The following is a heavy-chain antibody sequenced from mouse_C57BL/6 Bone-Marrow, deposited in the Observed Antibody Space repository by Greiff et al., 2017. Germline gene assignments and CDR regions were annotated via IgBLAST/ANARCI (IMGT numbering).Heavy chain of an antibody. CDR2: IDPSDSYT. CDR1: GYTFTSYW. V-gene: IGHV1-50*01. D-gene: IGHD1-1*01. CDR3: AREDITTVVADYYAMDY. J-gene: IGHJ4*01. Sequence: QVQLQQPGAELVKPGASVKLSCKASGYTFTSYWMQWVKQRPGQGLEWIGEIDPSDSYTNYNQTFKGKATLTVDTSSSTAYMQLSSLTSEDSAVYYCAREDITTVVADYYAMDYWGQGTSVTVSS.